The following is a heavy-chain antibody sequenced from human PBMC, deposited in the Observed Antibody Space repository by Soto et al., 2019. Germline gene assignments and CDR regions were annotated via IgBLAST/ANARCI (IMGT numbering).Heavy chain of an antibody. J-gene: IGHJ4*02. D-gene: IGHD3-16*01. CDR3: AREGEGIPAHRY. CDR1: GDTFTTYT. Sequence: QVQLVQSGAEVKKPGSSVKVSCKASGDTFTTYTINWVRQAPGQGLEWMGGIVPILGAANYAQKFQGRVTITADRSTTTAYLDLSSLRSDDTAVYYCAREGEGIPAHRYWGQGTLVTVSS. V-gene: IGHV1-69*06. CDR2: IVPILGAA.